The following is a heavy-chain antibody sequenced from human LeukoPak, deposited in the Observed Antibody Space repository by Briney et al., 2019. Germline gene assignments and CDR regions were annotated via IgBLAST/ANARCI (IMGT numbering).Heavy chain of an antibody. CDR1: GFSFSGHW. CDR2: ISPTGSTT. Sequence: GGSLRLSCTASGFSFSGHWMHWARQLPGKGLVWVSRISPTGSTTSYADSVKGRFTVSRDNAKNTLYLQVNNLRAKDTAVYYCARGPNSNWSGLDFWGQGTLLTVSS. CDR3: ARGPNSNWSGLDF. J-gene: IGHJ4*02. V-gene: IGHV3-74*01. D-gene: IGHD6-6*01.